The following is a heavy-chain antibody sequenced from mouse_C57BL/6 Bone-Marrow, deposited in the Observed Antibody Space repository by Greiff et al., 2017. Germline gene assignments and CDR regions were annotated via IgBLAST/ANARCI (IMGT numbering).Heavy chain of an antibody. Sequence: DVQLQESGAELVRPGASVKLSCTASGFNIKDYYMHWVKQRPEQGLEWIGRIDPEDGDTEYAPKFQGKDTMTADTSSNTAYLQLSSLTSEDTAVYYCTSAYYFDYWGQGTTLTVSS. V-gene: IGHV14-1*01. CDR1: GFNIKDYY. J-gene: IGHJ2*01. CDR3: TSAYYFDY. CDR2: IDPEDGDT.